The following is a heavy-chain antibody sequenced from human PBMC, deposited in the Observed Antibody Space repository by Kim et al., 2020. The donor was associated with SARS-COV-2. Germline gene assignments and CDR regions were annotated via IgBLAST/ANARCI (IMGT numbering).Heavy chain of an antibody. J-gene: IGHJ5*02. CDR2: MNPNSGNT. V-gene: IGHV1-8*01. D-gene: IGHD3-9*01. CDR3: ARVAFPFTIFGFDP. Sequence: ASVKVSCRASGYTFTSYDINWVRQTTGQGLEWMGWMNPNSGNTGYAQKFQGRVTMTRNTSISTAYMELSSLRSEDTAVYYCARVAFPFTIFGFDPWGHGTLVTVSS. CDR1: GYTFTSYD.